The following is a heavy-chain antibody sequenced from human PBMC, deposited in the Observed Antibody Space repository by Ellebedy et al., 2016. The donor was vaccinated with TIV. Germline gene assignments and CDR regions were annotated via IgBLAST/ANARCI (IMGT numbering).Heavy chain of an antibody. J-gene: IGHJ4*02. Sequence: MPSETLSLTCAVSGGSISSSNWWSWVRQPPGKGLEWIGEIYHSGSTNYNPSLKSRVTISVDKSKNQFSLKLSSVTAADTAVYYCARDRFTGIVGANSVAGELGYWGQGTLVTVSS. CDR3: ARDRFTGIVGANSVAGELGY. V-gene: IGHV4-4*02. CDR1: GGSISSSNW. CDR2: IYHSGST. D-gene: IGHD1-26*01.